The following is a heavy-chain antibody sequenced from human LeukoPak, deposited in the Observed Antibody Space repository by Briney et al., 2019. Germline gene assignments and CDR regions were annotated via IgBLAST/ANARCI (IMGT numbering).Heavy chain of an antibody. CDR1: GFIFSSYS. CDR3: ARDPPDIVATIMVEEGY. J-gene: IGHJ4*02. V-gene: IGHV3-21*01. D-gene: IGHD5-12*01. Sequence: KSGGSLRLSCAASGFIFSSYSMNWVRQAPGKGPEWVSSISSSSSYIYYADSVKGRFTISRDNAKNSLYLQMNSLRAEDTAVYYCARDPPDIVATIMVEEGYWGQGTLVTVSS. CDR2: ISSSSSYI.